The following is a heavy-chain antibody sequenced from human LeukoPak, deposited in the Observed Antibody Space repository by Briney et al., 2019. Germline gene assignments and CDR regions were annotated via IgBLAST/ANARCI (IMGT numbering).Heavy chain of an antibody. V-gene: IGHV5-51*01. CDR3: ARQRDYGDYMAYFDY. J-gene: IGHJ4*02. Sequence: GESLKISCKGSGYSFTSYWIGWVRQMPGKGLEWMGIIYPGDSDTRYSPSSQGQVTISADKSISTAYLQWSSLKASDTAMYYCARQRDYGDYMAYFDYWGQGTLVTVSS. CDR2: IYPGDSDT. CDR1: GYSFTSYW. D-gene: IGHD4-17*01.